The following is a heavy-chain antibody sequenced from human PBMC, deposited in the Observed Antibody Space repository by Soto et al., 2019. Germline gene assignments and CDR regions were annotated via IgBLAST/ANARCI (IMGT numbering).Heavy chain of an antibody. D-gene: IGHD3-9*01. CDR2: ISADNGHT. CDR3: ARMDLWLSDY. CDR1: GFTFSNFV. V-gene: IGHV1-18*01. J-gene: IGHJ4*02. Sequence: QVQLVPSGAEVKKPGASVKVSCRASGFTFSNFVFGWARQAPGQGLEWMGWISADNGHTNYIQKLQGRVTLTTDSSTSTVYMELRSLRSDDTAVYYCARMDLWLSDYWGQGTLVTVSS.